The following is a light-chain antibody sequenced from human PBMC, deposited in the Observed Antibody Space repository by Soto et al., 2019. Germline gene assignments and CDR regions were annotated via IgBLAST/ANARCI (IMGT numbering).Light chain of an antibody. CDR3: QQSYDIGM. CDR1: QSIATS. CDR2: SAS. J-gene: IGKJ1*01. V-gene: IGKV1-39*01. Sequence: DIQMTQSPSSLSASVGDRVTITCRASQSIATSLNWYQQKPGKAPKFLIHSASTLQNGVPSRFSGSGSGTDFTLTISSLEPEDFATYYCQQSYDIGMFGQGTKVDIK.